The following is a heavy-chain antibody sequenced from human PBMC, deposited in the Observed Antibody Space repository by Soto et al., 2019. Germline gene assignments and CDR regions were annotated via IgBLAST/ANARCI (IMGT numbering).Heavy chain of an antibody. CDR1: GFTVSSNY. CDR3: ASASDGHIVTPAFYFDY. V-gene: IGHV3-53*01. J-gene: IGHJ4*02. D-gene: IGHD4-4*01. Sequence: GSLRLSCAASGFTVSSNYMSWVRQAPGKGLEWVSVIYSGGSTYYADSVKGRFTISRDNSKNTLYLQMNSLRAEDTAVYYCASASDGHIVTPAFYFDYWGQGTLVTVSS. CDR2: IYSGGST.